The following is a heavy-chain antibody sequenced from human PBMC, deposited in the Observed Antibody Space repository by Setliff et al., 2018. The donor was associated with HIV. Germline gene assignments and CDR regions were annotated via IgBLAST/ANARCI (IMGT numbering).Heavy chain of an antibody. V-gene: IGHV4-38-2*01. CDR1: GFSITDGFY. CDR3: ARYYYGSGSRRGTFDI. J-gene: IGHJ3*02. D-gene: IGHD3-10*01. Sequence: SETLSLTCDVSGFSITDGFYWAWIRQSPGKGLEWIGRLYTSGSTNYSPSLKSRVTISVDTSKNQFSLKLSSVTAADTAVYYCARYYYGSGSRRGTFDIWGQGTMVTVSS. CDR2: LYTSGST.